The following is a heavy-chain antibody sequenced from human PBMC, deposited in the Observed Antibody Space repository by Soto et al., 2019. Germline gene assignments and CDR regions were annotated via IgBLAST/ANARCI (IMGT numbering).Heavy chain of an antibody. Sequence: QVQLVQSGAEVKKPGSSVKVSCKASGGTFSSYAITWVRQAPGQGLEWMGGIIPNFGTANYAQKFQGRVTITADEPTSTAYMELSSLRSEDTALYYCARDRGPSSGYYPYWFDPWGQGTLVTVSS. V-gene: IGHV1-69*12. CDR1: GGTFSSYA. CDR3: ARDRGPSSGYYPYWFDP. J-gene: IGHJ5*02. CDR2: IIPNFGTA. D-gene: IGHD3-22*01.